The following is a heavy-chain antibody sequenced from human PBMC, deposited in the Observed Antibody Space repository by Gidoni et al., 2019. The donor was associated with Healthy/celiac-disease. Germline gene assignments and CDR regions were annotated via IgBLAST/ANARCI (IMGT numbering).Heavy chain of an antibody. CDR2: ISSSSSYI. Sequence: EVQLAESGGGLVKPGGSLRLSCAASGFDFSSYSMNWVRQAPGKGLEWVSSISSSSSYIYYADSVKGRFTISRDNAKNSLYLQMNSLRAEDTAVYYCARGYCSSTSCYRVKLIDYWGQGTLVTVSS. D-gene: IGHD2-2*01. CDR1: GFDFSSYS. J-gene: IGHJ4*02. V-gene: IGHV3-21*01. CDR3: ARGYCSSTSCYRVKLIDY.